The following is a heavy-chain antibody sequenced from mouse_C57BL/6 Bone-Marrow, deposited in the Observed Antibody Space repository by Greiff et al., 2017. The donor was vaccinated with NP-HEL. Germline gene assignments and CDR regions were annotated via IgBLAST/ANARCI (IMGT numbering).Heavy chain of an antibody. CDR2: INPYNGGT. J-gene: IGHJ4*01. CDR3: ARGGHYYGSSYLYYAMDY. V-gene: IGHV1-19*01. D-gene: IGHD1-1*01. CDR1: GYTFTDYY. Sequence: VQLQQSGPVLVKPGASVKMSCKASGYTFTDYYMNWVKQSHGKSLEWIGVINPYNGGTSYNQKFKGKATLTVDKSSSTAYMELNSLTSEDSAVYYCARGGHYYGSSYLYYAMDYWGQGTSVTVSS.